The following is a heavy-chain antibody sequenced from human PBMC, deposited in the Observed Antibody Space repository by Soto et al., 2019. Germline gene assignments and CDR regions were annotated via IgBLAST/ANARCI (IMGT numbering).Heavy chain of an antibody. CDR1: GYTLTELS. Sequence: ASVKVSCKVSGYTLTELSMHWVRQAPGQGLEWMGGFDPEDGETIYAQKFQGRVTMTEDTSTDTAYMELSSLRSEDTAVYYCATMTAVPHYDFWSGSPNWFDPWGQGTLVTVSS. J-gene: IGHJ5*02. CDR3: ATMTAVPHYDFWSGSPNWFDP. D-gene: IGHD3-3*01. CDR2: FDPEDGET. V-gene: IGHV1-24*01.